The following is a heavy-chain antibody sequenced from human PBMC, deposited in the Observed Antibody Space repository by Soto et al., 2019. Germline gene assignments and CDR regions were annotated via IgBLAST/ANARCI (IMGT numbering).Heavy chain of an antibody. V-gene: IGHV3-21*01. J-gene: IGHJ4*02. D-gene: IGHD3-22*01. CDR2: ISSSSSYI. CDR1: GFTFSSYS. Sequence: AGGSLRLSCAASGFTFSSYSMNWVRQAPGKGLEWVSPISSSSSYIYYADSVKGQFTISRDNAKNSLYLQMNSLRAEDTAVYYCARDPIYYYDSSGPALDYWGQGTLVTVSS. CDR3: ARDPIYYYDSSGPALDY.